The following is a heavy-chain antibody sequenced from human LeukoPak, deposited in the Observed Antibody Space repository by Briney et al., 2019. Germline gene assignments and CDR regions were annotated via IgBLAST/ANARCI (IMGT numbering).Heavy chain of an antibody. CDR3: ARDLCTNGVCYPGFDY. D-gene: IGHD2-8*01. Sequence: PGGSLRLSCAASGFTFSSYSMNWVRQAPGKGLEWVSSISSSSSYIYYAGSVKGRFTISRDNAKNSLYLQMNSLRAEDTAVYYCARDLCTNGVCYPGFDYWGQGTLVTVSS. CDR1: GFTFSSYS. J-gene: IGHJ4*02. CDR2: ISSSSSYI. V-gene: IGHV3-21*01.